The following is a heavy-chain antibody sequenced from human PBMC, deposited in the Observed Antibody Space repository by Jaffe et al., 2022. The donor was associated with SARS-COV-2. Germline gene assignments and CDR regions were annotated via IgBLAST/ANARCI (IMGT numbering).Heavy chain of an antibody. Sequence: QVQLVQSGAEVKKPGASVKVSCKASGYTFTGYYMHWVRQAPGQGLEWMGWINPNSGGTNYAQKFQGRVTMTRDTSISTAYMELSRLRSDDTAVYYCARADQERYYYYYGMDVWGQGTTVTVSS. J-gene: IGHJ6*02. V-gene: IGHV1-2*02. CDR2: INPNSGGT. D-gene: IGHD1-26*01. CDR3: ARADQERYYYYYGMDV. CDR1: GYTFTGYY.